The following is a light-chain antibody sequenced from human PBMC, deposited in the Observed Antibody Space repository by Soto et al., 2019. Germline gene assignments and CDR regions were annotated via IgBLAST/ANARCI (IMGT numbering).Light chain of an antibody. Sequence: IVITQSPATLSVSPGERATFSCRASQNIYSNIAWYQQKPGQAPRLLMYDASTRATGIPDRFSGSGSGTDFTLIISRLEPEDFAVYYCQQYGDSLLTFGQGTRLEN. CDR1: QNIYSN. J-gene: IGKJ5*01. CDR2: DAS. V-gene: IGKV3D-15*02. CDR3: QQYGDSLLT.